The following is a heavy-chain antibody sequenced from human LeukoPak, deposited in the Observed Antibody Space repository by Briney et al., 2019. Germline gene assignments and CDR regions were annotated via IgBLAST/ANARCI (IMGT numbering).Heavy chain of an antibody. CDR3: AKDRRIVGANHYY. V-gene: IGHV3-23*01. Sequence: PGGSLRLSCAASGFTFSSYAMSWVRQAPGKGLEWVSAISGSGGSTYYADSVRGRFTISRDNSKNTLYLQMNSPRAEDTAVYYCAKDRRIVGANHYYWGQGTLVTVSS. J-gene: IGHJ4*02. D-gene: IGHD1-26*01. CDR2: ISGSGGST. CDR1: GFTFSSYA.